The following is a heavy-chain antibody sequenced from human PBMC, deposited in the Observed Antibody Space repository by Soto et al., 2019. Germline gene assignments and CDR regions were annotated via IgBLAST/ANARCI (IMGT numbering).Heavy chain of an antibody. V-gene: IGHV3-20*04. J-gene: IGHJ4*01. CDR2: INWNGASA. Sequence: GGSLRLTCTVSGFTFDNYAMSWVRQAPGKGLEWISGINWNGASAGYADSVKGRFTISRDNAKNSLYLQMNSLRAEDTALYYCARGMNKAALSFEYWGQGTQVTVSS. CDR3: ARGMNKAALSFEY. CDR1: GFTFDNYA. D-gene: IGHD6-25*01.